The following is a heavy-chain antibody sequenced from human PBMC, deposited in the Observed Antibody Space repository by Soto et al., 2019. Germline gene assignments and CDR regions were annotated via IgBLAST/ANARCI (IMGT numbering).Heavy chain of an antibody. V-gene: IGHV3-21*01. CDR3: ARGKVGATPHSYYFDY. J-gene: IGHJ4*02. Sequence: GGSLRLSCAASGFTFSSYSMNWVRQAPGKGLEWVSSISSSSSYIYYGDSVKGRFTISRENAKNSLYLQMNSLRAEDTAVYYCARGKVGATPHSYYFDYWGQGTLVTVSS. CDR2: ISSSSSYI. CDR1: GFTFSSYS. D-gene: IGHD1-26*01.